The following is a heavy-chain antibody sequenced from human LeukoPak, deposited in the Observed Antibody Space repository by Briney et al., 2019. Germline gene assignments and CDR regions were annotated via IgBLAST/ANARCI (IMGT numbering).Heavy chain of an antibody. Sequence: GGSLRLSCAASGFIFRSYAMSWVRQAPGKGLEWVSSISGSGGSTYYADSVKGRFTISRDNAKNSLYLQMNSLRAEDTAVYYCARAEVGFGEILGHAFDIWGQGTMVTVSS. CDR2: ISGSGGST. D-gene: IGHD3-10*01. CDR3: ARAEVGFGEILGHAFDI. CDR1: GFIFRSYA. J-gene: IGHJ3*02. V-gene: IGHV3-23*01.